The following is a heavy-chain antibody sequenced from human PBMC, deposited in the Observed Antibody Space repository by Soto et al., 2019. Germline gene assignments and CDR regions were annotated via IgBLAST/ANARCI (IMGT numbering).Heavy chain of an antibody. CDR3: ASTDYSIASRPGAFDS. V-gene: IGHV5-10-1*01. Sequence: GESLKISCKGSGYSFTSYWISWVRQMPGKGLEWLGRIDPSDSYTNYSPSFQGHVTISADKSISTAYLQWSSLQASDTAMYYCASTDYSIASRPGAFDSWDQETMVT. J-gene: IGHJ3*02. CDR1: GYSFTSYW. D-gene: IGHD6-6*01. CDR2: IDPSDSYT.